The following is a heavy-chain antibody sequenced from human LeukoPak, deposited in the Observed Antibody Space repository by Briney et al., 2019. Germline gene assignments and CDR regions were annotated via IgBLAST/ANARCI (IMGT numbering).Heavy chain of an antibody. CDR3: ARDGSSSGWFDP. J-gene: IGHJ5*02. V-gene: IGHV1-46*01. CDR1: GYTFTSYY. Sequence: ASVMVSCKASGYTFTSYYIHWVRQAPGQGLEWMGIINPSGGSTIYAQKFQGRVTMTRDMSTSTVYMELSSLRSEDTAVYHCARDGSSSGWFDPWGQGTLVTVSS. CDR2: INPSGGST. D-gene: IGHD6-6*01.